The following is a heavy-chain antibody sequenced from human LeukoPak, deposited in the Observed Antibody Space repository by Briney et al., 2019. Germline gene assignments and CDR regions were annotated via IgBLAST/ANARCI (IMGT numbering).Heavy chain of an antibody. CDR3: ARSPTWGYYYYYMDV. J-gene: IGHJ6*03. Sequence: ASVKVSCKASGGTFSSYAISWVRQAPGQGLEWMGGIIPIFGTANYAQKFQGRVTITADESTSTAYMELSSLRSEDTAVYYCARSPTWGYYYYYMDVWGKGTTVTVSS. D-gene: IGHD7-27*01. CDR1: GGTFSSYA. CDR2: IIPIFGTA. V-gene: IGHV1-69*13.